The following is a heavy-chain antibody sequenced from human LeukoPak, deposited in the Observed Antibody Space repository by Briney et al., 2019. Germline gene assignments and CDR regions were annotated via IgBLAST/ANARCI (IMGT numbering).Heavy chain of an antibody. V-gene: IGHV4-34*01. CDR1: GGSFSGYY. CDR2: INHSGST. J-gene: IGHJ4*02. Sequence: SETLSLTCAVYGGSFSGYYWSWVRQPPGKGLEWIGEINHSGSTNYNPSLKSRVTISVDTSKSQFSLKLNSMTAADTAVYYCARGAQTYYDKAPVDYWGQGTLVTVSS. CDR3: ARGAQTYYDKAPVDY. D-gene: IGHD3-22*01.